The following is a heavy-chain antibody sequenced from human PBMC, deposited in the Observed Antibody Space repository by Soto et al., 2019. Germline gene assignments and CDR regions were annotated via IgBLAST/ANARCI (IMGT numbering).Heavy chain of an antibody. V-gene: IGHV4-31*03. Sequence: PSETLSLTCTVSGGSISSGGYYWSWIRQHPGKGLEWIGYIYYSGSTYYNPSLKSRVTISVDTSKNQFSLKLSSVTAADTAVYYCVRCFVVRGPRSSFDYWGQGTLVTVSS. CDR2: IYYSGST. D-gene: IGHD3-10*01. CDR3: VRCFVVRGPRSSFDY. CDR1: GGSISSGGYY. J-gene: IGHJ4*02.